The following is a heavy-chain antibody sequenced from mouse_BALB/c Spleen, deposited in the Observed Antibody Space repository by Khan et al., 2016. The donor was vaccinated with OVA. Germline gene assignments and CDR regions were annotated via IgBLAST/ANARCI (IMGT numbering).Heavy chain of an antibody. CDR3: IRGAYSGLFAY. CDR2: IDPANGDV. Sequence: VQLKESGADFVKAGASVKLSCTASGFNIKDTYMHWINQRPQQGLVWIGRIDPANGDVKYDPKFQDKATIAADASSNTAYLQLSSLTSEDTAVYYCIRGAYSGLFAYWGQGTLVTVSA. V-gene: IGHV14-3*02. CDR1: GFNIKDTY. J-gene: IGHJ3*01.